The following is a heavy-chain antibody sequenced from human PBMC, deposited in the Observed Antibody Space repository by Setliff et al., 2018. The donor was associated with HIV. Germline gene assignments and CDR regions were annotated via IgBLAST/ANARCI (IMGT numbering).Heavy chain of an antibody. Sequence: PSETLSLTCTVSGGSISSSSYYWGWIRQPPGKGLEWIGSIYYSGSTYYNPSLKSRVTLSVDTSKNQFSLKLSSVTAADTAVYFCARETEAGTFDYWGQGTLVTVSS. CDR3: ARETEAGTFDY. CDR1: GGSISSSSYY. J-gene: IGHJ4*02. CDR2: IYYSGST. D-gene: IGHD6-19*01. V-gene: IGHV4-39*02.